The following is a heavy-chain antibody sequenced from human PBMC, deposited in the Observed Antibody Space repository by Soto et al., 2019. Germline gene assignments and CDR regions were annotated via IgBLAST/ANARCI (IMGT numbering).Heavy chain of an antibody. CDR2: IYYSGST. CDR3: ARHLREGITIF. D-gene: IGHD3-3*01. J-gene: IGHJ4*02. Sequence: SETLSLTCTVSGGSISSYYWSWIRQPPGKGLEWIGYIYYSGSTNYNPSLKSRVTISVDTSKNQFSLKPSSVTAADTAVYYCARHLREGITIFGGQGTLVTVSS. V-gene: IGHV4-59*08. CDR1: GGSISSYY.